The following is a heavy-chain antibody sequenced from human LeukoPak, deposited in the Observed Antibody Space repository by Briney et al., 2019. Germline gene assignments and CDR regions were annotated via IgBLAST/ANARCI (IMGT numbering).Heavy chain of an antibody. J-gene: IGHJ4*02. Sequence: PGGSLRLSCIASGFSFGDYAMSWVRQAPGKGLEWVAFIRYDGSNKYYADSVKGRITISRDNSKNTLYLQMNSLRAEDTAVYYCAKDLDLAVAVPFDYWGQGTLVTVSS. V-gene: IGHV3-30*02. CDR3: AKDLDLAVAVPFDY. CDR2: IRYDGSNK. CDR1: GFSFGDYA. D-gene: IGHD6-19*01.